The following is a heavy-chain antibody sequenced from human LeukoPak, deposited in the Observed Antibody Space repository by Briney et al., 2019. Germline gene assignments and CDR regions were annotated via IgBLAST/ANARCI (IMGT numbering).Heavy chain of an antibody. V-gene: IGHV1-18*01. D-gene: IGHD4-11*01. J-gene: IGHJ4*02. CDR3: ARAETTLLLNY. CDR2: ISAHNGNT. CDR1: GYSFTNYG. Sequence: GASVKVSCKASGYSFTNYGIIWVRQTPGQGLQWMGWISAHNGNTNYAQKLQGRVTLTTDTSTSTVYMELRSLTSYDTAVYYCARAETTLLLNYWGQGTLVTVSS.